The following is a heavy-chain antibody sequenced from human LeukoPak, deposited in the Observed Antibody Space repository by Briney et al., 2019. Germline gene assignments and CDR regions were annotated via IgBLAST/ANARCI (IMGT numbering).Heavy chain of an antibody. CDR1: KFTISNYW. J-gene: IGHJ6*03. CDR3: LAVSSTSSYYMDV. D-gene: IGHD2-2*01. CDR2: IKQDGTEK. Sequence: GGSLRLSCTASKFTISNYWMTWVRQAPGKGLEWVANIKQDGTEKYYVDSVKGRFTISRDNAKNSLYLQMNSLRAEDTAVYYCLAVSSTSSYYMDVWGKGTTVTVSS. V-gene: IGHV3-7*03.